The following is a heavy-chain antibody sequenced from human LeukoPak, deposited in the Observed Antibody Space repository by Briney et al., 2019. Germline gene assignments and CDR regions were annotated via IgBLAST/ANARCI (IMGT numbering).Heavy chain of an antibody. V-gene: IGHV4-31*03. CDR1: GGSISSGGYY. J-gene: IGHJ5*02. CDR3: ARGVVVTAIPGPNWFDP. Sequence: SETLSLTCTVSGGSISSGGYYWSWIRQHPGKGLEWIGYIYYSGSTYYNPSLKSRVTISVDTSKNQFSLRLSSVTAADTAVYYCARGVVVTAIPGPNWFDPWGQGTLVTVSS. CDR2: IYYSGST. D-gene: IGHD2-21*02.